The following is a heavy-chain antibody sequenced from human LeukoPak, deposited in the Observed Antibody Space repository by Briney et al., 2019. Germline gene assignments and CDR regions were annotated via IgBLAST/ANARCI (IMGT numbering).Heavy chain of an antibody. CDR1: GFTFSGYG. V-gene: IGHV3-33*01. Sequence: GKSLRLSCATSGFTFSGYGMHWVRQAPGKGLEWVTVIWSDGSNKYYADFVKGRFTISRDNSKNTLYLQMNSLRAEDTAVYYCVRGYYAGRGHHFEYWGQGTLVTVSS. CDR3: VRGYYAGRGHHFEY. J-gene: IGHJ4*02. D-gene: IGHD3-22*01. CDR2: IWSDGSNK.